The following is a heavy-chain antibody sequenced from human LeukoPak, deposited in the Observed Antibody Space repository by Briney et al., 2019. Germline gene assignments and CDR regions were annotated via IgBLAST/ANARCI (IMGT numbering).Heavy chain of an antibody. CDR1: RYTFTGYY. D-gene: IGHD1-1*01. CDR2: INPNSGGT. V-gene: IGHV1-2*02. CDR3: ARVGRTGTTRWFDP. Sequence: ASVKVSCKASRYTFTGYYMHWVRQAPGQGLEWMGWINPNSGGTNYAQKFQGRVTMTRDTSISTAYMELSRLRSDDTAVYYCARVGRTGTTRWFDPWGQGTLVTVSS. J-gene: IGHJ5*02.